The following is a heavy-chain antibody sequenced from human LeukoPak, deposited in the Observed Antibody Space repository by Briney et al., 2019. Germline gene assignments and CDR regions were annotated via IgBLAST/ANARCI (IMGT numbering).Heavy chain of an antibody. CDR3: ARQILASWYYFDY. V-gene: IGHV4-39*01. CDR1: GDSISSSSYS. CDR2: IYYSGST. D-gene: IGHD6-13*01. J-gene: IGHJ4*02. Sequence: PSETLSLTCTVSGDSISSSSYSWGWIRQPPGKGLEWIGSIYYSGSTYSNPSLKSRVTISVDTSKNQFSLKLSSVTAADTAVYYCARQILASWYYFDYWGQGTLVTVSS.